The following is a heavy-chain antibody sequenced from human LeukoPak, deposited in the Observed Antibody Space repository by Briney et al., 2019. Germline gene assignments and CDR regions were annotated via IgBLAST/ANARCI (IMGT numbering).Heavy chain of an antibody. CDR3: ARANFLYCSSTTCLFDY. D-gene: IGHD2-2*01. Sequence: ASVKVSCKASGYTFTDYYMHWVRQAPGQGFEWMGWINPNDGDTNYAQKFQGRVTITRDTSISTAHMEASRLRSDDTAVYYCARANFLYCSSTTCLFDYWGQGTLVTVSS. CDR1: GYTFTDYY. J-gene: IGHJ4*02. CDR2: INPNDGDT. V-gene: IGHV1-2*02.